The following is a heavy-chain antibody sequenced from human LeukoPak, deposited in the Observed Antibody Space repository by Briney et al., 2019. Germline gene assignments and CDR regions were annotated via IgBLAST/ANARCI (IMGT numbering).Heavy chain of an antibody. CDR1: GFTFSSYW. CDR3: ARGTRGDCYSLLCYYYYGMDV. D-gene: IGHD2-21*02. J-gene: IGHJ6*02. V-gene: IGHV3-7*01. Sequence: PGGSLRLSCAASGFTFSSYWMSWVRQAPGKGLEWVANIKQDGSEKYYVDSVKGRFTISRDNAKNSLYLQMNSLRAEDTAVYYCARGTRGDCYSLLCYYYYGMDVWGQGTTVTVSS. CDR2: IKQDGSEK.